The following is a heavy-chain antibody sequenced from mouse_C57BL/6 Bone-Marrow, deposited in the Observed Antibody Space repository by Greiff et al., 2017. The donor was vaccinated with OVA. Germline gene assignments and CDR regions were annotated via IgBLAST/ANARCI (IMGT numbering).Heavy chain of an antibody. Sequence: DVQLVESGGGLVKPGGSLKLSCAASGFTFSDYGMHWVRQAPEKGLEWVAYISSGSSTIYYADTVKGRFTISRDNAKNTLFLQMTSLRSEDTAMYYCARTVVGRGAMDYWGQGTSVTVSS. J-gene: IGHJ4*01. D-gene: IGHD1-1*01. CDR1: GFTFSDYG. CDR2: ISSGSSTI. CDR3: ARTVVGRGAMDY. V-gene: IGHV5-17*01.